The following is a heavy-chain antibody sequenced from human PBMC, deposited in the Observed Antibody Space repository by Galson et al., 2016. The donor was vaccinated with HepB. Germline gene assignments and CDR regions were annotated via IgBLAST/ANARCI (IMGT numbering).Heavy chain of an antibody. CDR1: GSTFSINS. Sequence: SLRLSCAASGSTFSINSMSWVRQAPGKGLEWIAAIASSSSYIYYRDSVKGRFTISRDNAKNSLYLQMDSLRAEDTAVYYGATGGWMAASHFWGQGTLVTVSS. V-gene: IGHV3-21*01. J-gene: IGHJ4*02. D-gene: IGHD5-24*01. CDR3: ATGGWMAASHF. CDR2: IASSSSYI.